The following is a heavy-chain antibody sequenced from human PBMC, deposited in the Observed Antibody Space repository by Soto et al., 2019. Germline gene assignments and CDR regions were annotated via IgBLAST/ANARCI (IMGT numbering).Heavy chain of an antibody. CDR1: GSTFRNFD. Sequence: EAQSLESGGGLVEPGGSLSLSCATYGSTFRNFDITGVRRAPERGLVWVSGITGSGYNTFYADSVKGRFTISRDNSNNTIYLQMSSLRAEDTAVDYCAKDRHGEGFDYWGQGTLVTVSS. V-gene: IGHV3-23*01. CDR3: AKDRHGEGFDY. CDR2: ITGSGYNT. D-gene: IGHD3-10*01. J-gene: IGHJ4*02.